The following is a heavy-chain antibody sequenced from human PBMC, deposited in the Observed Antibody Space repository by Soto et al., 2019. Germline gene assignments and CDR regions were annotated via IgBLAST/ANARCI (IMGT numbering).Heavy chain of an antibody. CDR3: AIYASSGSRGFQH. V-gene: IGHV4-31*08. D-gene: IGHD3-22*01. Sequence: QVQLQESGPGLVKPSQTLSLTCTVSGGSISSGAYYWSWIRQHPGKGLEWIGYIYYSGSTYYNPSLQRRVTISVDTSKNQFSLPLSSVTAAAPAVYYCAIYASSGSRGFQHWGQGTLVTVSS. CDR1: GGSISSGAYY. J-gene: IGHJ1*01. CDR2: IYYSGST.